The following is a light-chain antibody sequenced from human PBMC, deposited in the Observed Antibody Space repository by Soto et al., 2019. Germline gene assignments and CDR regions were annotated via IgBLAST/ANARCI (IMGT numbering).Light chain of an antibody. J-gene: IGKJ3*01. CDR2: DAS. V-gene: IGKV3-20*01. CDR1: QSISSSY. Sequence: EIVLTQSPGTLSLSPGERGTLSCRASQSISSSYLAWYQQKPGQAPRLLMYDASSRATGIPDRFSGSGSGTDFTLTISRVEAQDFAVYYCQQYGSSPLTFGPGTKVDIK. CDR3: QQYGSSPLT.